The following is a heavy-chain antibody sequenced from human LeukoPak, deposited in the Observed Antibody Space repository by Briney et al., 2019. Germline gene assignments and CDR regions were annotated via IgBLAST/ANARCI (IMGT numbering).Heavy chain of an antibody. J-gene: IGHJ4*02. CDR2: INHSGST. D-gene: IGHD1-1*01. CDR3: ARASHWIQLHYFDY. Sequence: SETLSLTCTVSGGSISSSSYYWGWIRQPPGKGLEWIGEINHSGSTNYNPSLKSRVTISVDTSKNQFSLKLSSVTAADTAVYYCARASHWIQLHYFDYWGQGTLVTVSS. CDR1: GGSISSSSYY. V-gene: IGHV4-39*07.